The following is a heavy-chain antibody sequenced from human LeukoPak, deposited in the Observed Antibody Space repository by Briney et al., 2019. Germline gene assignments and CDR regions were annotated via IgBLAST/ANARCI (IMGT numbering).Heavy chain of an antibody. CDR3: TRRNWGLGAFDI. Sequence: SETLSLTCTVSGYSISSGYYWGWIRQPPGKGLQWIGSIYHSGSTYYNPSLKSRVTISLDTSKNQFFLNLTSVTAADTAIYFCTRRNWGLGAFDIWGQGTLVAGSS. D-gene: IGHD7-27*01. J-gene: IGHJ3*02. V-gene: IGHV4-38-2*02. CDR1: GYSISSGYY. CDR2: IYHSGST.